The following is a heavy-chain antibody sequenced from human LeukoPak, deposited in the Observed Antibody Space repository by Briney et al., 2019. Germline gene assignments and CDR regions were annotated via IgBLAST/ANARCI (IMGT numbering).Heavy chain of an antibody. V-gene: IGHV4-34*01. D-gene: IGHD4-11*01. CDR1: GGSFSGYY. CDR2: INHSGST. CDR3: ARGPDSKAIDY. Sequence: PSETLSLTCAVYGGSFSGYYWSWIRQPPGKGLEWIGEINHSGSTNYNPSLKSRVTISVDTSKNQFSLKLSSVTAADTAVYYCARGPDSKAIDYWGQGTLVTVSP. J-gene: IGHJ4*02.